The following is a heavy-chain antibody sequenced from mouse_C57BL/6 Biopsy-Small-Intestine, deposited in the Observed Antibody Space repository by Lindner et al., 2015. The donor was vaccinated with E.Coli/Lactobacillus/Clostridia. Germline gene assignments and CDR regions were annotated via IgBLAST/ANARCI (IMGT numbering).Heavy chain of an antibody. CDR2: IYPGTGDA. D-gene: IGHD1-1*01. CDR3: ARAHYYGNSYGYFDY. V-gene: IGHV1-76*01. CDR1: GDTFTDYY. J-gene: IGHJ2*01. Sequence: VQLQESGAELVRPGASVKLSCKASGDTFTDYYINWVKQTPGLGLEWIARIYPGTGDAYYNEKFEGKATLTAEKSSNSVHMYLSSLTSEDSAVYFCARAHYYGNSYGYFDYWGQGTALTVSS.